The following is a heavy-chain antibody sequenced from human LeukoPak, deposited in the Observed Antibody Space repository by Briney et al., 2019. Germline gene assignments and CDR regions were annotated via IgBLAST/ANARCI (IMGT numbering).Heavy chain of an antibody. CDR1: GGSFSGYY. J-gene: IGHJ6*04. V-gene: IGHV4-34*01. Sequence: SETLSLTCAVYGGSFSGYYWSWIRQPPGKGLEWIGEINHSGSTNYNPSLKSRVTISVDTSKNQFSLKLSSVTAADTAVYYCARGLLCSSTSCYGINYYYGMDVWGKGTTVTVPS. CDR3: ARGLLCSSTSCYGINYYYGMDV. CDR2: INHSGST. D-gene: IGHD2-2*01.